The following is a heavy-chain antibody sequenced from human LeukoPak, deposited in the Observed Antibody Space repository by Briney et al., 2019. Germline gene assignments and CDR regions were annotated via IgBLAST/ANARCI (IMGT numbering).Heavy chain of an antibody. Sequence: SVKVPCKASGGTFSSYAISWVRQAPGQGLEWMGGIIPIFATANYAQKFQGRVTITADESTSTAYMELSSLRSEDTAVYYCWGGGWKKPFDYWGQGTLVTVSS. D-gene: IGHD2-21*01. CDR3: WGGGWKKPFDY. V-gene: IGHV1-69*13. CDR2: IIPIFATA. CDR1: GGTFSSYA. J-gene: IGHJ4*02.